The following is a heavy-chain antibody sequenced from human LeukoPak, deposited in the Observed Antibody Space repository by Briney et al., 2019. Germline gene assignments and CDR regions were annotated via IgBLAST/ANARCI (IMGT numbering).Heavy chain of an antibody. CDR3: ARGKYTSFDN. J-gene: IGHJ4*02. D-gene: IGHD2-2*01. CDR2: TYYRSKWSF. Sequence: SQTLSPTCAISGDSLFTNSVAWKWIRQSPSRGLEWLGRTYYRSKWSFDYAVSVKSRITINADTSKNQFSLQLNSVTPEDTAVYYCARGKYTSFDNWGQGTLVTVSS. V-gene: IGHV6-1*01. CDR1: GDSLFTNSVA.